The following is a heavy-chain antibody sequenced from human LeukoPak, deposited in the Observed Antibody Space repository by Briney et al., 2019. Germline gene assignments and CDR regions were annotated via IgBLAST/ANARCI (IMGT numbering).Heavy chain of an antibody. D-gene: IGHD2-15*01. J-gene: IGHJ4*02. V-gene: IGHV3-30-3*01. CDR1: GFTFSNHA. CDR3: AKESPYCHGTDCRIYYFDS. CDR2: LSSDGGDY. Sequence: GRSLRLSCAASGFTFSNHAMHWVRQAPGKGLEWVAVLSSDGGDYYYADSVKGRFTVSRYNSQDTLSLQMNSLRVEDTAVYYCAKESPYCHGTDCRIYYFDSWGQGILVSVSS.